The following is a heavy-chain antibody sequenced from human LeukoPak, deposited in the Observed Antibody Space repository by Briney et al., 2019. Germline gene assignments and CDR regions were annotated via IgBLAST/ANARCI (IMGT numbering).Heavy chain of an antibody. CDR3: AREGRTTWNVGYDY. J-gene: IGHJ4*02. CDR1: GFTFSSYS. D-gene: IGHD1-1*01. Sequence: GGSLRLSCAASGFTFSSYSMNWVRQAPGKGLEWVSSISSSSSYIYYADSVKGRFTISRDNAKNSLYLQMNSLRAEDTAVYYCAREGRTTWNVGYDYWGQGTLVTVSS. CDR2: ISSSSSYI. V-gene: IGHV3-21*01.